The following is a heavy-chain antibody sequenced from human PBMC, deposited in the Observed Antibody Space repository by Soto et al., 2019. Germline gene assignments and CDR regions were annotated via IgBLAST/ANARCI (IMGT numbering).Heavy chain of an antibody. V-gene: IGHV2-5*02. CDR3: AHRAYYYGSGSYYTH. D-gene: IGHD3-10*01. J-gene: IGHJ4*02. CDR1: GFSLSTREVG. Sequence: SGPTLVNPTQTLTLTCTFSGFSLSTREVGVGWIRQPPGKALEWLALIYWDDDKRHRPSLKSRLTIAKDTSKNLVILIMTNMDPEDTATYYCAHRAYYYGSGSYYTHWGQGILVTVSS. CDR2: IYWDDDK.